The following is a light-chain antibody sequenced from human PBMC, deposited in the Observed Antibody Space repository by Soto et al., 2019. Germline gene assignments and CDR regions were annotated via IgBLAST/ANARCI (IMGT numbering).Light chain of an antibody. V-gene: IGKV1-33*01. CDR1: QDISNY. CDR2: DAS. CDR3: QQYNSFPWT. J-gene: IGKJ1*01. Sequence: DIQMTQSPSSLSASVGDRVTITCQASQDISNYLNWYQQKPGKAPKLLIYDASSLESGVPSRFSGSGSGTDFPLTISSLQPDDFATYYCQQYNSFPWTFGQGTKVDI.